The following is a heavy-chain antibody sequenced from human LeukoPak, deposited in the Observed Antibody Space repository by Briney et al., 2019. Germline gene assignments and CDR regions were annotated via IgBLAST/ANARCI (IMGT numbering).Heavy chain of an antibody. CDR3: ASRKLGNDY. CDR1: GGSVSDYY. D-gene: IGHD7-27*01. CDR2: IYHTWST. V-gene: IGHV4-59*02. J-gene: IGHJ4*02. Sequence: SETLSLTCTISGGSVSDYYWSWIRQSPGKGLEWIGYIYHTWSTSYSPSLKSRVTISADTSQNQFSLKLSSVTAADTAVYYCASRKLGNDYWGQGTLVTVSS.